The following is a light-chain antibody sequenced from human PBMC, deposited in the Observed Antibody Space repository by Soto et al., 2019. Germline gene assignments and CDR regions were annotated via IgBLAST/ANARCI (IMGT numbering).Light chain of an antibody. Sequence: QYVLTQSPSASASLGASVKLTCTLSSKGSSYAIAWHQQQPEKGPRYLMKLNSDGSHSKGDGIPDRFSGSSSGAERYLTISSLQSEDEADYYCQTWVTGIAVFGGGTQLTVL. J-gene: IGLJ7*01. V-gene: IGLV4-69*01. CDR3: QTWVTGIAV. CDR2: LNSDGSH. CDR1: SKGSSYA.